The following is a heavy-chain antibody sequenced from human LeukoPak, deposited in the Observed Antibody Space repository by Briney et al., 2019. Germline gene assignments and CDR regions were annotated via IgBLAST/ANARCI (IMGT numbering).Heavy chain of an antibody. V-gene: IGHV4-39*07. D-gene: IGHD3-22*01. CDR2: IYYSGST. J-gene: IGHJ3*02. CDR1: GGSISSGSYY. Sequence: SETLSLTCTVSGGSISSGSYYWGWIRQPPGKGLEWIGNIYYSGSTYYNPSLKSRVSISVDTSKNQFSLKLTSATAADTAVYYCARDSMIVAPYGALDIWGQGTMVTVSS. CDR3: ARDSMIVAPYGALDI.